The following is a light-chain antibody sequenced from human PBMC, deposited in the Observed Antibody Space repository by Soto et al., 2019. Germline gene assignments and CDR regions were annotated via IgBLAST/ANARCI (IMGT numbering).Light chain of an antibody. CDR1: QTVGNNY. V-gene: IGKV3-20*01. Sequence: EIVLTQSPGTLSLSPGERATLSCRASQTVGNNYLDWYQQKPGQAPRLLIYGASSRATVIPDRFSGSGSRTDFTLTISRLEPEDFAVYYCRQSATSPRTFGQGTKVEI. J-gene: IGKJ1*01. CDR3: RQSATSPRT. CDR2: GAS.